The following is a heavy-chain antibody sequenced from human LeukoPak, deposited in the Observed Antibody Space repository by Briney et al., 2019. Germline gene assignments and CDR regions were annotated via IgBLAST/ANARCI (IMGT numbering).Heavy chain of an antibody. CDR1: GSTFSSYS. D-gene: IGHD6-13*01. J-gene: IGHJ4*02. V-gene: IGHV3-48*01. CDR3: ARAPQQLAIDY. Sequence: GGSLRLSCAASGSTFSSYSMNWVRQAPGKGLEWVSYISSSSSTIYYADSVKGRFTISRDNAKNSLYLQMDSLRAEDTAVYYCARAPQQLAIDYWGQGTLVTVSS. CDR2: ISSSSSTI.